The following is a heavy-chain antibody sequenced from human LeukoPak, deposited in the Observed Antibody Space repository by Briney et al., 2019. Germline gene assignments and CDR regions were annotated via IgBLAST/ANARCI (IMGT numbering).Heavy chain of an antibody. Sequence: HPGGSLRLSCAASGFTFSSYAMNWVRQAPGKGLEWVSAISGRGDSTYYADSVKGRFTISRDNSKNTLYLQMNSLRAEDTAVYYCAKSGYRIAYYYSYVDVWGKGTTVTVSS. CDR3: AKSGYRIAYYYSYVDV. V-gene: IGHV3-23*01. CDR1: GFTFSSYA. CDR2: ISGRGDST. J-gene: IGHJ6*03. D-gene: IGHD1-1*01.